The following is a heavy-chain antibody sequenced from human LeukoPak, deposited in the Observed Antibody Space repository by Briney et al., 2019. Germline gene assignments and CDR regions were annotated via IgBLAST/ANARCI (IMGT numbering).Heavy chain of an antibody. J-gene: IGHJ4*02. CDR1: GFTFSNYA. Sequence: GGSLRLSCSASGFTFSNYAMHWVRQAPGKGLEYVSGINSNGGSTYYADSVKGRFTISRDNSKNTLYVQMSSLRAGDTAVYYCVKVPLRPYYFDYWGPGTLVTVSS. CDR3: VKVPLRPYYFDY. CDR2: INSNGGST. V-gene: IGHV3-64*05.